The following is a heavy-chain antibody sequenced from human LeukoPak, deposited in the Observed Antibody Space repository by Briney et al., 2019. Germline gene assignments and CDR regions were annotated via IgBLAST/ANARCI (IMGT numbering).Heavy chain of an antibody. V-gene: IGHV1-18*01. J-gene: IGHJ4*02. Sequence: ASVKVSCKASGYTFTSYGISWVRQAPGQGLEWMGWISAYNGNTNYAQKLQGRVTMTTDTSTSTAYMELRSLRSDDTAVYYCARVPWTYGGYIDLRYFDYWGQGTLVTVSS. CDR1: GYTFTSYG. CDR2: ISAYNGNT. D-gene: IGHD5-12*01. CDR3: ARVPWTYGGYIDLRYFDY.